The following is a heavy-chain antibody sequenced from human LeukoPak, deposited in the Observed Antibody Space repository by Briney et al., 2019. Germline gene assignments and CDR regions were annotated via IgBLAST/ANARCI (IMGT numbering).Heavy chain of an antibody. CDR1: GFTFSSYA. D-gene: IGHD2-2*01. J-gene: IGHJ4*02. CDR2: ISGSGGST. CDR3: AKDKGLRDQLLPFDY. Sequence: PGGSLRLSCAASGFTFSSYAMSWVRQAPGKGLEWVSAISGSGGSTYYADSVKGRFTISRDNSKNTLYLQMNSLRAEDTAVYYCAKDKGLRDQLLPFDYWGQGTLVTVSS. V-gene: IGHV3-23*01.